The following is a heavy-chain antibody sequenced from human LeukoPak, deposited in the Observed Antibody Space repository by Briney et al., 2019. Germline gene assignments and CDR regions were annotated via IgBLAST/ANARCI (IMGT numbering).Heavy chain of an antibody. D-gene: IGHD6-13*01. J-gene: IGHJ4*02. V-gene: IGHV3-23*01. CDR3: AKVSWVAAAGNFDY. CDR2: ISGSGGST. Sequence: PGRSLRLSCAASGFTFDDYAMHWVRQAPGKGLEWVSAISGSGGSTYYADSVKGRFTISRDNSKNTLYLQMNSLRAEDTAVYYCAKVSWVAAAGNFDYWGQGTLVTVSS. CDR1: GFTFDDYA.